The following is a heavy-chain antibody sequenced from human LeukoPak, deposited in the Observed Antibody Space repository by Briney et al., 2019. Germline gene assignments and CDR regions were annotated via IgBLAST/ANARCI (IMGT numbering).Heavy chain of an antibody. CDR1: GFTFSSYG. Sequence: GGSLRLSCAASGFTFSSYGMHWVRQAPGKGLEWVAVISYDGSNKYYADSVKGRFTISRDNSKNTLYLQMNSLRAEDTAVYYCAKEYDSSGYPGIGFDYWGQGTLVTVSS. CDR2: ISYDGSNK. V-gene: IGHV3-30*18. D-gene: IGHD3-22*01. J-gene: IGHJ4*02. CDR3: AKEYDSSGYPGIGFDY.